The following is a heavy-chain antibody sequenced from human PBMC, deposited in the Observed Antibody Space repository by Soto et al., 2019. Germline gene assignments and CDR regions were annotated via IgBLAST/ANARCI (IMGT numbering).Heavy chain of an antibody. CDR1: GGSISSGGYY. CDR2: IYYSGST. CDR3: ARTGGSGRTNYYSYGMDV. J-gene: IGHJ6*02. Sequence: QVQLQESGPGLVKPSQTLSLTCTVSGGSISSGGYYWSWIRQHPGKGLEWIGYIYYSGSTYYNPSLKSRVTISVDTSKNQFSLKLSSVTAADTAVYYCARTGGSGRTNYYSYGMDVWGQGTTVTVSS. V-gene: IGHV4-31*03. D-gene: IGHD3-10*01.